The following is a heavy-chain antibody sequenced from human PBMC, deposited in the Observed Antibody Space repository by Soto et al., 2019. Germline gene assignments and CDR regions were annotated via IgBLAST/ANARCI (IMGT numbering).Heavy chain of an antibody. Sequence: PSETLSLTCAVYGGSFSGYYWSWIRQPPGKGLEWIGEINHSGSTNYNPSLKSRVTISVDTSKNQFSLKLSSVTAADTAVYYCAKEGNILTGYYTSWGQGTLVTVSS. CDR3: AKEGNILTGYYTS. J-gene: IGHJ5*02. CDR2: INHSGST. D-gene: IGHD3-9*01. V-gene: IGHV4-34*01. CDR1: GGSFSGYY.